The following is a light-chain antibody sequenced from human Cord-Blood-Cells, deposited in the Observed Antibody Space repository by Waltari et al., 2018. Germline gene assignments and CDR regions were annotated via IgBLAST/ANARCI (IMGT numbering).Light chain of an antibody. CDR3: SSYTSSSTVV. CDR2: DVS. J-gene: IGLJ2*01. CDR1: RSDVGGYNY. V-gene: IGLV2-14*01. Sequence: QSALTQPASVSGSPGQSITIPCTGTRSDVGGYNYVSWYQQHPGKAPKLRIYDVSNRPSGVSNRFSGSKSGNTASLTISGLQAEDEADYYCSSYTSSSTVVFGGGTKLTVL.